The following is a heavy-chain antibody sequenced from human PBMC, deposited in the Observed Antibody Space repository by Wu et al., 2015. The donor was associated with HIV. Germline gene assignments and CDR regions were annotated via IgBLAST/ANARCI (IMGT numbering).Heavy chain of an antibody. J-gene: IGHJ3*02. V-gene: IGHV1-18*01. CDR1: GYTFTSYG. CDR2: MNTYNGNT. Sequence: QVQLVQSGAEVKKPGASVKVSCKASGYTFTSYGISWVRQAPGQGLEWMGWMNTYNGNTNYAQKFQGRVTMTTDTSTITAYMELRSLRSDDTAVYYCARDYGSGTYYNPGDAFDIWGQGTTVTVS. CDR3: ARDYGSGTYYNPGDAFDI. D-gene: IGHD3-10*01.